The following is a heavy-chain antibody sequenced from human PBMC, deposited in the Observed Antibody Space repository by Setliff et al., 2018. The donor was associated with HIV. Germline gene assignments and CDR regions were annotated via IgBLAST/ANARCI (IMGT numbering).Heavy chain of an antibody. Sequence: PSETLSLTCTVSGGSISNYYWSWIRQPPGKGLEWIGYIYASGSTNHNPSLKSRVTISVDTSKNRFSLKLSSVSAADTAVYYCARLDCSSSSGFVDYWGQGTLVTVSS. CDR2: IYASGST. V-gene: IGHV4-59*08. D-gene: IGHD2-2*01. CDR3: ARLDCSSSSGFVDY. J-gene: IGHJ4*02. CDR1: GGSISNYY.